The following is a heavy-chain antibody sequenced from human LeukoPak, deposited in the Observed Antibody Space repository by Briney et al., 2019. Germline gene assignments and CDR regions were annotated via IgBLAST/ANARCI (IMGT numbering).Heavy chain of an antibody. CDR3: AKDYYDYIWGSYRGYFDY. J-gene: IGHJ4*02. Sequence: GGSQRLSCAASGFKFSDHYIDWVRQAPGKGLEWVSAISGSGGSTYYADSVKGRFTISRDNSKNTLYLQMNSLRAEDTAVYYCAKDYYDYIWGSYRGYFDYWGQGTLVTVSS. CDR1: GFKFSDHY. V-gene: IGHV3-23*01. CDR2: ISGSGGST. D-gene: IGHD3-16*02.